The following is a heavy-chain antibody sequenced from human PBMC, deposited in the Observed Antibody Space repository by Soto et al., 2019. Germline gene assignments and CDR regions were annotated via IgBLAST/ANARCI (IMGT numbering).Heavy chain of an antibody. J-gene: IGHJ4*02. CDR3: ARDTRRLAYRSSSWAPNW. V-gene: IGHV4-34*01. Sequence: PSETLSLTCAVYGGSFSGYYWSWIRQPPGKGLEWIGEINHSGSTNYNPSLKSRVTISLDTSKNQFSLKLSSVTAADTAVYYCARDTRRLAYRSSSWAPNWWGQGTLVTVSS. D-gene: IGHD6-6*01. CDR2: INHSGST. CDR1: GGSFSGYY.